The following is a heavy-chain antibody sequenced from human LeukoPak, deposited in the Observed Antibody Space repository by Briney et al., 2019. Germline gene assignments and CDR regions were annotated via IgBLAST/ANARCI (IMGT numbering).Heavy chain of an antibody. Sequence: GASVKVSCRSSGYTFTTYGITWVRQAPGQGLEWMGWISTYNGNTNYAQKLQGRVTMTTDTSTSTAYMELRSLRSDDTAVYYCASSWAVAVTDDAFDIWGQGTMVTVSS. V-gene: IGHV1-18*01. CDR2: ISTYNGNT. CDR1: GYTFTTYG. J-gene: IGHJ3*02. CDR3: ASSWAVAVTDDAFDI. D-gene: IGHD6-19*01.